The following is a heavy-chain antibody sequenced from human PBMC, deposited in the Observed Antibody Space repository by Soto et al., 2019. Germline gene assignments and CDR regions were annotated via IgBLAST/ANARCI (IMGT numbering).Heavy chain of an antibody. CDR2: INAGNGNT. Sequence: ASVKVSCKASGYTFTSYAMHWVRQAPGQRLEWMGWINAGNGNTKYSQKFQGRVTITRDTSASTAYMELSSVRSEDTAVYYCARVKGGPYYYYYMDVWGKGNTVTVSS. CDR3: ARVKGGPYYYYYMDV. J-gene: IGHJ6*03. D-gene: IGHD3-16*01. CDR1: GYTFTSYA. V-gene: IGHV1-3*01.